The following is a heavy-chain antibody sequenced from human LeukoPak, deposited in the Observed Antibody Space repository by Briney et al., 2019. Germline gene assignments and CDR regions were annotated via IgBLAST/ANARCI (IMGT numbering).Heavy chain of an antibody. D-gene: IGHD1-1*01. V-gene: IGHV4-38-2*02. CDR1: GGSIPNSYF. CDR2: VSHSGTL. Sequence: SETLSLTCTASGGSIPNSYFRGWIRQPPGKGLQWIGSVSHSGTLYYNPSLKSRIIISIDTSKNHFSLKLSSVTAADTAVYYCARVGRNPRLAWFDPWGPGTLVTVSS. CDR3: ARVGRNPRLAWFDP. J-gene: IGHJ5*02.